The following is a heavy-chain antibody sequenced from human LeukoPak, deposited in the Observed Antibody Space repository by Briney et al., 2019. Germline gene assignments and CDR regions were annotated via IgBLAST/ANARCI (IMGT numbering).Heavy chain of an antibody. Sequence: GGSLRLSCAASGFTFSSYGMHWVRQAPGKGLEWVAVIWYDGSNKYYADSVKGRFTISRDNSKNTLYLQMNSLRAEDTAVYYCAKDRVTMVRGLVDYWGQGTLVTVSS. V-gene: IGHV3-30*02. CDR1: GFTFSSYG. CDR2: IWYDGSNK. CDR3: AKDRVTMVRGLVDY. D-gene: IGHD3-10*01. J-gene: IGHJ4*02.